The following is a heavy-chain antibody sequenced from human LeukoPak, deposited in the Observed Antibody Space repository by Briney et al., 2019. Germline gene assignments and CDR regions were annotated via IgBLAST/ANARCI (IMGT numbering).Heavy chain of an antibody. CDR3: ARHTRGSPNYFDY. J-gene: IGHJ4*02. D-gene: IGHD1-26*01. CDR2: IYFSGTS. CDR1: GGSISSSNYY. Sequence: PSETLSLTCTVSGGSISSSNYYWGWIRLPPGKGLEWIGSIYFSGTSYYNPSLKSRVTISVDTSKNQFSLKLTPVTAADTAVYYCARHTRGSPNYFDYWGQGTLVTVSS. V-gene: IGHV4-39*01.